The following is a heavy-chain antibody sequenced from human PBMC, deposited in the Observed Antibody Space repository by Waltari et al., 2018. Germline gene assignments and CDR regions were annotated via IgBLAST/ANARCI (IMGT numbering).Heavy chain of an antibody. CDR1: GGSFSGYY. Sequence: QVQLQQWGAGLLKPSETLSLTCAVYGGSFSGYYWSWIRQPPGKGLEWIGEINHSGSTNYNPSLKSRVTISVDTSKNQFSLKLSSVTAADTAVYYCARDSVRYFDWFRSYYYYGMDVWGQGTTSPSP. D-gene: IGHD3-9*01. V-gene: IGHV4-34*01. CDR2: INHSGST. J-gene: IGHJ6*02. CDR3: ARDSVRYFDWFRSYYYYGMDV.